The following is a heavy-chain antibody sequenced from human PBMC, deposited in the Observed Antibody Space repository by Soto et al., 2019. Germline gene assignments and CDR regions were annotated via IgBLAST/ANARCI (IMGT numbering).Heavy chain of an antibody. CDR2: MNPIFGTA. CDR3: ASARTYYGSGSYYYYYGMDV. CDR1: GYTFTSDD. Sequence: SVKVSCTASGYTFTSDDINWVRQATGQGLEWMGWMNPIFGTANYAQKFQGRVTITADESTSTAYMELSSLRSEDTAVYYCASARTYYGSGSYYYYYGMDVWGQGTTVTVSS. D-gene: IGHD3-10*01. J-gene: IGHJ6*02. V-gene: IGHV1-69*13.